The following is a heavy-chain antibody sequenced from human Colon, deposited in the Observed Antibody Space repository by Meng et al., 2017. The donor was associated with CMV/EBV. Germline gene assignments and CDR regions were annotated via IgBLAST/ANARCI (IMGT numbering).Heavy chain of an antibody. CDR1: GGSISTTSYY. Sequence: LRLSCIVSGGSISTTSYYWGWIRQPPGKGLEWIGHIYYSGTTYYNPSLKSRVTISIDTSKNEFSLRLSSVTAADTAVYYCARDVTMTTITSYGMDVWGQGTTVTVSS. J-gene: IGHJ6*02. CDR3: ARDVTMTTITSYGMDV. V-gene: IGHV4-30-4*08. CDR2: IYYSGTT. D-gene: IGHD4-11*01.